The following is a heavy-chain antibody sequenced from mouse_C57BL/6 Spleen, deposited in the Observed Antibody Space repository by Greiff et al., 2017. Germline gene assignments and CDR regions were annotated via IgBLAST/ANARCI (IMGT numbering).Heavy chain of an antibody. CDR2: IYPGDGDT. J-gene: IGHJ4*01. V-gene: IGHV1-80*01. CDR1: GYAFSSYW. D-gene: IGHD1-1*01. Sequence: LQQSGAELVKPGASVKISCKASGYAFSSYWMNWVKQRPGKGLEWIGQIYPGDGDTNYNGKFKGKATLTADKSSSTAYMQLSSLTSEDSAVYFCARRGITTVVEAMDYWGQGTSVTVSS. CDR3: ARRGITTVVEAMDY.